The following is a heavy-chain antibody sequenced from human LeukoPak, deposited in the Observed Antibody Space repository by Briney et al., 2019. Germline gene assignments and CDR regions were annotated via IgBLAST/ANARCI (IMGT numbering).Heavy chain of an antibody. Sequence: SETLSLSCTVSGGSFSSYYWSWVRQPPGKGLEWIGYIYYSGSTNYNPSLKCRVTISVDPSKHQFSLKLSSVTAADTAVYYCARGDGAMGDFDYWGQGTLVTVSS. V-gene: IGHV4-59*01. CDR1: GGSFSSYY. CDR3: ARGDGAMGDFDY. CDR2: IYYSGST. J-gene: IGHJ4*02. D-gene: IGHD5-18*01.